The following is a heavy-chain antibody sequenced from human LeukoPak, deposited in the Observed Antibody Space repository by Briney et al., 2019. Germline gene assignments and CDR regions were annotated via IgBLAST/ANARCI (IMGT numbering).Heavy chain of an antibody. V-gene: IGHV3-21*01. CDR1: GFTFSSYS. D-gene: IGHD2-15*01. CDR2: ISSSSSYI. Sequence: TAGSLRLSCAASGFTFSSYSMKWVRQATGKGLEWVSSISSSSSYIYYADSVKGRFTISRDNAKNSLYLQMNSLRAEDTAVYYCAREVGCSCYSGGCWGQGTLVTVSS. J-gene: IGHJ4*02. CDR3: AREVGCSCYSGGC.